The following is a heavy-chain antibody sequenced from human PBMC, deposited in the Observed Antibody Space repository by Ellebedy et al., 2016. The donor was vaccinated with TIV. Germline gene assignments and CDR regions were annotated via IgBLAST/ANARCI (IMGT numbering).Heavy chain of an antibody. CDR3: VRDWVGGDRDY. CDR2: INPNSGGT. Sequence: ASVQVSCKASGYTFTGYYIHWVRQAPGQGLEWMGWINPNSGGTNSAQKFQGRVTMTRDKSTPTAYMELTRLQSADTAVYYCVRDWVGGDRDYWGQGTLVTVSS. J-gene: IGHJ4*02. D-gene: IGHD3-16*01. CDR1: GYTFTGYY. V-gene: IGHV1-2*02.